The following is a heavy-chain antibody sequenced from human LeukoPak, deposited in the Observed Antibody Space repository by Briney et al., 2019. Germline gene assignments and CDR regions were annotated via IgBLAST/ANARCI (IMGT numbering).Heavy chain of an antibody. CDR2: IKQDGSEK. J-gene: IGHJ6*04. V-gene: IGHV3-7*01. Sequence: GGSLRLSCAASGFTFSSYSMNWVRQAPGKGLEWVASIKQDGSEKYYVDSMKGRFTISRDNAKNSLYLQMNSLRAEDTAVYYCARMPRGPDVWGKGTTVTVSS. CDR3: ARMPRGPDV. CDR1: GFTFSSYS. D-gene: IGHD2-2*01.